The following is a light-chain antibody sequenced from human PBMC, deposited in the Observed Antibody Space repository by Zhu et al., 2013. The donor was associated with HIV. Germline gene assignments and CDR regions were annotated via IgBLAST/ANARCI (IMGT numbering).Light chain of an antibody. CDR3: QQYNHWPIFT. CDR2: GAS. J-gene: IGKJ3*01. Sequence: EIVMTQSPATLSLSPGERVTLSCRASRSLSSNLAWYQQRPGQAPRLLIYGASTRATGIPARFSGSGLGTEFTLTISSLQSEDSAIYYCQQYNHWPIFTFGPGTKVDIK. CDR1: RSLSSN. V-gene: IGKV3-15*01.